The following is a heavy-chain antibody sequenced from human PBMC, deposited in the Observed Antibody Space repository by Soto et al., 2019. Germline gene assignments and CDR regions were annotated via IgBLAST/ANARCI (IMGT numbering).Heavy chain of an antibody. V-gene: IGHV3-48*02. Sequence: PGGPLRLSCADAGFTISGYSVHWVRKAPGKGLEWVSYISSSSSTIYYADSVKGRFTISRDNAKNSLYLQMNSLRDEDTAVYYCARDWYYGAERDAFDIWGQGTMVTVSS. J-gene: IGHJ3*02. CDR1: GFTISGYS. D-gene: IGHD4-17*01. CDR2: ISSSSSTI. CDR3: ARDWYYGAERDAFDI.